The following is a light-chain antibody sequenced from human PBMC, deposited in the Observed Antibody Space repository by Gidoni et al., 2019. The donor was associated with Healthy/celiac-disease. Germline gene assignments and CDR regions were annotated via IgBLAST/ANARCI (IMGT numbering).Light chain of an antibody. CDR2: LGS. CDR1: QSRLHSNGYNY. J-gene: IGKJ3*01. V-gene: IGKV2-28*01. Sequence: DMVMTQSPLSLPVTPGKPASISCRSSQSRLHSNGYNYLDWYLQKPGQSPQLLIYLGSTLASGVPDRFSGSGSGTDFTLTISRVEAEDVGAYYCMQALQTFFTFXPXTKVDIK. CDR3: MQALQTFFT.